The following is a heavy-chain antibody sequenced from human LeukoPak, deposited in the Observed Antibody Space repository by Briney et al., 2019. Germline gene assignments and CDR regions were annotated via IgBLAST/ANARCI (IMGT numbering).Heavy chain of an antibody. J-gene: IGHJ6*03. CDR2: ISASGGST. V-gene: IGHV3-23*01. Sequence: PGGSLRLSCAASGFTFSSYAMSWVRQAPGKGLEWVSDISASGGSTYYADSVKGRFTISRDNSKNTLYLQMNSLRAEDTAVYYCARVMYYYDSSGYYLDYYHQMDVWGKGTTVTISS. CDR3: ARVMYYYDSSGYYLDYYHQMDV. D-gene: IGHD3-22*01. CDR1: GFTFSSYA.